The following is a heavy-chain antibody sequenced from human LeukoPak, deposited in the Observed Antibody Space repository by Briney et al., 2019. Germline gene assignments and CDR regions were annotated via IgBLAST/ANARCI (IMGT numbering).Heavy chain of an antibody. D-gene: IGHD5-18*01. V-gene: IGHV5-51*01. CDR2: IYPGDSDT. CDR1: GYSSTIYW. Sequence: GESLKISCKGSGYSSTIYWIGWVRQMPGKGLEWMGIIYPGDSDTRYSPSFQGQVTISADKSISTAYLQWSSLKASDTAMYYCARPANVDTAMVRYWGQGTLVTVSS. CDR3: ARPANVDTAMVRY. J-gene: IGHJ4*02.